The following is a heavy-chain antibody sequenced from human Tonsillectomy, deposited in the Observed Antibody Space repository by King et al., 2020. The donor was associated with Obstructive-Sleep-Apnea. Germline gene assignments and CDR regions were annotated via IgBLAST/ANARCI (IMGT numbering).Heavy chain of an antibody. V-gene: IGHV5-10-1*01. J-gene: IGHJ4*02. CDR3: ARFRSGGGYQLLSFIDY. Sequence: QLVQSGPEVKKPGESLRISCKGSGYRFTNSWISWVRQMPGKGLEWMGRIDPADSYTNYSPSFQGHVTISADKSTSTAYLQWSSLKASDTAIYYCARFRSGGGYQLLSFIDYWGQGTLVTVSS. CDR1: GYRFTNSW. CDR2: IDPADSYT. D-gene: IGHD2-2*01.